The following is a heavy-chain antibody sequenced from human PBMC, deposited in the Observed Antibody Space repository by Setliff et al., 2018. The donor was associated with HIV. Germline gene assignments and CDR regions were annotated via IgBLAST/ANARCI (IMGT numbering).Heavy chain of an antibody. V-gene: IGHV4-34*09. CDR1: GGSFSGYY. CDR3: ARGGGSRAATSSYYYMDV. Sequence: SETLSLTCAVYGGSFSGYYWGWIRQHPGKGLEWIGYIYHNGSTYYNPSLKSRVIISVDTSKNQFSLKLSSVTAADTAVYYCARGGGSRAATSSYYYMDVWGKGTTVTVSS. CDR2: IYHNGST. D-gene: IGHD2-15*01. J-gene: IGHJ6*03.